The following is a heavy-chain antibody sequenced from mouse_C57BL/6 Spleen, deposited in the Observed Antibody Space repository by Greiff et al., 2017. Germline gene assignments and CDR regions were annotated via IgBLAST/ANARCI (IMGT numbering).Heavy chain of an antibody. D-gene: IGHD2-5*01. CDR2: INPNNGGP. CDR3: ATYSNFGGGLFDY. Sequence: VQLQQSGPELVKPGASVKIPCKASGYTFTDYNMDWVKQSHGKSLEWIGDINPNNGGPIYNQKFKGKATLPVDKSYSTAYMELRSLSSEYTAVYYCATYSNFGGGLFDYWGQGTTLTVSS. J-gene: IGHJ2*01. CDR1: GYTFTDYN. V-gene: IGHV1-18*01.